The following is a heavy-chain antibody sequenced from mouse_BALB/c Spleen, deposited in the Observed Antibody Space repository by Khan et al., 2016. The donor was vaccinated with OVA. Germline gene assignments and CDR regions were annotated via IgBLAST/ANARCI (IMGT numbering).Heavy chain of an antibody. Sequence: QVQLKQSGAELAKPGASVKMSCKASGYTFTTYWMHWVKQRPGQGLEWIGYINPTSGYTDYNEKFKDKATLSADKSSSTAYMQLSSLTSEDSAVYYCTRDRIDYWVQGTTLTVSS. CDR3: TRDRIDY. CDR2: INPTSGYT. V-gene: IGHV1-7*01. J-gene: IGHJ2*01. CDR1: GYTFTTYW.